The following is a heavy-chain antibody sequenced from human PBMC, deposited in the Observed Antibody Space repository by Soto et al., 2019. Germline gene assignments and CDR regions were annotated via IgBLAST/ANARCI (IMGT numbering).Heavy chain of an antibody. CDR3: ARVSWREKYGMDV. CDR1: GFTCSDSY. CDR2: ITFSGNTV. J-gene: IGHJ6*02. V-gene: IGHV3-11*01. Sequence: GGSLRLSCAASGFTCSDSYMSWIRQAPGKGLEWISYITFSGNTVYYADSLKGRFTTSRDNAKNSLYLQMNRLRAEDTAVYYCARVSWREKYGMDVWGQGTTVTVSS.